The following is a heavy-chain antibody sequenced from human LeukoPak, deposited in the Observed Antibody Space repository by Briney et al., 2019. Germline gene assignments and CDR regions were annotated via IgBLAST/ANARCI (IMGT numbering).Heavy chain of an antibody. CDR1: GFTFSSYA. D-gene: IGHD5-12*01. CDR3: ARAPGYDLYDY. Sequence: GGSLRLPCAASGFTFSSYAMHRVRQAPGKGLEWVAIISYDGSNKYYADSVKGRFTISRDNSKNTLYLQMNSLRAEDTAVYYCARAPGYDLYDYWGQGTLVTVSS. CDR2: ISYDGSNK. J-gene: IGHJ4*02. V-gene: IGHV3-30-3*01.